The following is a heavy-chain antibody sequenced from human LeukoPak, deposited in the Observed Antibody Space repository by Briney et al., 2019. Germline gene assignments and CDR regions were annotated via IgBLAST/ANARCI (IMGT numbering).Heavy chain of an antibody. J-gene: IGHJ4*02. CDR1: GGSFSSYS. CDR3: ARTRFGVVNTVYFDY. D-gene: IGHD3-3*01. Sequence: PSETLSLTCAVHGGSFSSYSWSWIRQPPGKGLECIGEINHSGSTNYNPSLKSRVTISVDTSKNQFSLKLSSVTAADTAVYYCARTRFGVVNTVYFDYWGQGTLVTVSS. CDR2: INHSGST. V-gene: IGHV4-34*01.